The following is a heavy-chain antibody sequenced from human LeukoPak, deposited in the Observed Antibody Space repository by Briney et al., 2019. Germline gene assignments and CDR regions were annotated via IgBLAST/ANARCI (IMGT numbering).Heavy chain of an antibody. CDR3: AGDLVVARAVAASQNVDF. Sequence: PGGSLRLSCAASGFTFSSYSMNWVRQAPGKGLEWVSSISTTGSYMFFADSVKGRFTVSRDDAENSLYLQMNSLRVEDTAVYYCAGDLVVARAVAASQNVDFWGPGTLVTVSS. CDR1: GFTFSSYS. J-gene: IGHJ4*02. CDR2: ISTTGSYM. V-gene: IGHV3-21*01. D-gene: IGHD3-10*01.